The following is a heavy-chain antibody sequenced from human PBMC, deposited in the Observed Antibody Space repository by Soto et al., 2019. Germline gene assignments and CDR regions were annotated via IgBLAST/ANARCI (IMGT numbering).Heavy chain of an antibody. CDR3: AKSTTRATDPLFDY. Sequence: QVQLVESGGGVVQPGRSLRLSCAASGFTFSLFGMHWVRQAPGKGLEWVAVVWHDASTRYYADSVRGRFTISRDNSKNTVYLQMNGLRAEDTAVYYCAKSTTRATDPLFDYWGQGTLVTVSS. CDR1: GFTFSLFG. V-gene: IGHV3-33*06. CDR2: VWHDASTR. D-gene: IGHD3-10*01. J-gene: IGHJ4*02.